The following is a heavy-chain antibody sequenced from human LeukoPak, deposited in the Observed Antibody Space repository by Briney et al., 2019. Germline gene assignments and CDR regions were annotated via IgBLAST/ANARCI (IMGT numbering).Heavy chain of an antibody. CDR2: IYSGGST. Sequence: GGSLRLSCAASGFTVRNNYMSWVRQAPGKGLEWVSVIYSGGSTYYADSVKGRFTISRDNAKNSLYLQMNSLRAEDTAVYYCARVQQPSGIQGYYYGMDVWGQGTTVTVSS. CDR3: ARVQQPSGIQGYYYGMDV. CDR1: GFTVRNNY. V-gene: IGHV3-66*01. D-gene: IGHD6-13*01. J-gene: IGHJ6*02.